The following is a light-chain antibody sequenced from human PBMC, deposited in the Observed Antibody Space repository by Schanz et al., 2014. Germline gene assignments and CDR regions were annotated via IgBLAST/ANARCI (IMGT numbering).Light chain of an antibody. J-gene: IGLJ3*02. CDR3: CSYAGSSTSWV. CDR2: EGS. V-gene: IGLV2-23*01. Sequence: QSALTQPASVFGSPGQSITISCTGTSSDVGSYNLVSWYQQHPGKAPKLMIYEGSKRPSGVSNRFSGSKSANTASLTISGLQAEDEADYYCCSYAGSSTSWVFGGGTKLTVL. CDR1: SSDVGSYNL.